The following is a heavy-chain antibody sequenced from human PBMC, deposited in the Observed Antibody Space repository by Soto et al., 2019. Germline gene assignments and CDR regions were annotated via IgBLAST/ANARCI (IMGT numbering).Heavy chain of an antibody. D-gene: IGHD3-9*01. Sequence: QVQLVESGGGVVQPGRSLRLSCAASGFTFSSYAMHWVRQAPGKGLEWVAVISYDGSNKYYADSVKGRFTISRDNSKNTLDLQMNSLRAEDTAVYYCARATPYDILTGSHFDYWGQGTLVTVSS. V-gene: IGHV3-30-3*01. CDR3: ARATPYDILTGSHFDY. CDR2: ISYDGSNK. J-gene: IGHJ4*02. CDR1: GFTFSSYA.